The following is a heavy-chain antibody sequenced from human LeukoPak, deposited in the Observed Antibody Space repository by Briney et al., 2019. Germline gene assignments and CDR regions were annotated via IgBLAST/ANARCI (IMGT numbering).Heavy chain of an antibody. CDR1: GFTFSSDA. J-gene: IGHJ3*02. Sequence: GGSLRLSCAASGFTFSSDAMIWVRQAPGKGLEWVSNISGGGGDTYYGDSVKGRFNISRDNPKTTLYLQMNSLRAEDTAVYWCVKTMTGYFSDGFDIWGQGTMVTVSS. V-gene: IGHV3-23*01. D-gene: IGHD3-9*01. CDR3: VKTMTGYFSDGFDI. CDR2: ISGGGGDT.